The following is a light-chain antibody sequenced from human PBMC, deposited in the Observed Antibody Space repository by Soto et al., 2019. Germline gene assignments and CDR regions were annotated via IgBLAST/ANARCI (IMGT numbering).Light chain of an antibody. V-gene: IGKV1-5*01. J-gene: IGKJ2*01. CDR1: QSISSW. CDR3: QQYDSYSGYT. CDR2: DAS. Sequence: DIQMSQSPSTLSASVGDRVTITCRASQSISSWLAWYQQKPGKAPKFLIYDASSLASGVPSRFSGSGSGTEFTLTISSLQPDDFATYYCQQYDSYSGYTFGQGTKLEIK.